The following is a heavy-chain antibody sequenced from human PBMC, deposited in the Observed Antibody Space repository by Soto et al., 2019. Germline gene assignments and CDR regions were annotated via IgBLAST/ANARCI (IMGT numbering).Heavy chain of an antibody. CDR3: ARPIYYYDSSGPDAFDI. CDR1: GFTFSSYS. V-gene: IGHV3-48*02. D-gene: IGHD3-22*01. CDR2: ISSSSSTI. Sequence: GSLRLSCAASGFTFSSYSMNWVRQAPGKGLEWVSYISSSSSTIYYADSVKGRFTISRDNAKNSLYLQMNSLRDEDTAVYYCARPIYYYDSSGPDAFDIWGQGTMVTVSS. J-gene: IGHJ3*02.